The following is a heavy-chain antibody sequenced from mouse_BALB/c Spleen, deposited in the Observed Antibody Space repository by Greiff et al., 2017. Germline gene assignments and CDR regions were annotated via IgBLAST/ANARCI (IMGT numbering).Heavy chain of an antibody. D-gene: IGHD2-1*01. Sequence: EVQLLESGGGLVRPGGSLKLSCAASGFDFSGYWMSWVRQSPGKGLEWIGEINPDSSTINYTPSLKDKFIISRDNAKNTLYLQMSKVNSEDTALYYCARPDGNPHAMNYWGQGTSVTVSS. J-gene: IGHJ4*01. V-gene: IGHV4-1*02. CDR1: GFDFSGYW. CDR2: INPDSSTI. CDR3: ARPDGNPHAMNY.